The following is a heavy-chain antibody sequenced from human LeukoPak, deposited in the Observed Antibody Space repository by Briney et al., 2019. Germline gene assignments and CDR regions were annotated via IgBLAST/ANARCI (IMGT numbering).Heavy chain of an antibody. CDR3: ARDPLTMIVVATFDY. CDR1: GFTFSNAW. D-gene: IGHD3-22*01. V-gene: IGHV3-15*01. Sequence: GGSLRLSCAVSGFTFSNAWMSWVRQAPGKGLEWVGRIYSKTDGGTTDYAAPVKGRFTISRDNAKNSLYLQMNSLRAEDTAVYYCARDPLTMIVVATFDYWGQGTLVTVSS. CDR2: IYSKTDGGTT. J-gene: IGHJ4*02.